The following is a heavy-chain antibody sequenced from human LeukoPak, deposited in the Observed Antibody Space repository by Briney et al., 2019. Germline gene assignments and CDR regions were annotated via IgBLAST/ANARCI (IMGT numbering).Heavy chain of an antibody. Sequence: PSQTLSLTCAVSGGSISSGGYSWSWIRQPPGKGLEWIRYIYHSGSTYYNPSLKSRVTISVDRSKNQFSLKLSSVTAADTAVYYCARDSGDSSGYFDGMDVWGQGTTVTVSS. CDR3: ARDSGDSSGYFDGMDV. CDR1: GGSISSGGYS. D-gene: IGHD3-22*01. V-gene: IGHV4-30-2*01. J-gene: IGHJ6*02. CDR2: IYHSGST.